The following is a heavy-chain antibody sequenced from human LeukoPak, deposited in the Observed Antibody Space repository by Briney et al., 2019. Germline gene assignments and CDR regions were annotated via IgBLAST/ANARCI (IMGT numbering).Heavy chain of an antibody. Sequence: GASVKVSCKVSGYTLTELSMHWVRQAPGKGLEWMGGFDPEDGETIYAQKFQGRVTMTEDTSTDTAYMELSSLRSEDTAVYYCARDHQRGYSYAWDYWGQGTLVTVSS. V-gene: IGHV1-24*01. J-gene: IGHJ4*02. D-gene: IGHD5-18*01. CDR3: ARDHQRGYSYAWDY. CDR2: FDPEDGET. CDR1: GYTLTELS.